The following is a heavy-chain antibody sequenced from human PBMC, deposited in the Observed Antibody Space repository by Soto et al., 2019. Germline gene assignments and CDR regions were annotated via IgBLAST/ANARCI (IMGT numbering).Heavy chain of an antibody. CDR3: ARGLRSEWSHQINWFDP. CDR1: GGSISSGGYY. Sequence: SETLSLTCTVSGGSISSGGYYWSWIRQHPGKGLEWIGYIYYSGSTYYNPSLKSRVTISVDTSKNQFSLKLSSVTAADTAVYYCARGLRSEWSHQINWFDPWGQGTLVTVSS. J-gene: IGHJ5*02. V-gene: IGHV4-31*03. CDR2: IYYSGST. D-gene: IGHD3-3*01.